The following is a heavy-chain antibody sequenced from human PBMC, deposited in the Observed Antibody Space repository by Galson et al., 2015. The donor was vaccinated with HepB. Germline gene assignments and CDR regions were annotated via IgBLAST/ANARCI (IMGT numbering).Heavy chain of an antibody. CDR3: ARVVARSSGWYSWGAFDI. D-gene: IGHD6-19*01. Sequence: SVKVSCKASGYTFTGYYMHWVRQAPGQGLEWMGWINPNSGGTNYAQKFQGWVTMTRDTSISTAYMELSRLRSDDTAVYYCARVVARSSGWYSWGAFDIWGQGTMVTVSS. CDR1: GYTFTGYY. CDR2: INPNSGGT. V-gene: IGHV1-2*04. J-gene: IGHJ3*02.